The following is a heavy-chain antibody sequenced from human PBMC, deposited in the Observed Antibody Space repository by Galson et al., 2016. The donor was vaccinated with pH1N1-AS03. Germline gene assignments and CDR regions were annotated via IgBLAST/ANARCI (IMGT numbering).Heavy chain of an antibody. D-gene: IGHD3-22*01. J-gene: IGHJ4*02. CDR2: IIPMFGTT. CDR3: ASSPDYSDTSVYYGTAY. CDR1: GGTFNSNA. Sequence: SVKVSCKASGGTFNSNAISWVRQAPGHGLEWMGGIIPMFGTTHYALKFQGRVTITADEFATTAYMELSSLTSEDTAVYYCASSPDYSDTSVYYGTAYWGQGTLVTVSS. V-gene: IGHV1-69*13.